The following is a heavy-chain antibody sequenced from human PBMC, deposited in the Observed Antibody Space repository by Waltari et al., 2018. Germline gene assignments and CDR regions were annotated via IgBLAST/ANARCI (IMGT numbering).Heavy chain of an antibody. CDR2: IWYDGSNK. D-gene: IGHD2-15*01. V-gene: IGHV3-33*01. CDR1: GFTFSSYG. CDR3: ARDCSGGSCYLFDY. J-gene: IGHJ4*02. Sequence: QVQLVESGGGVVQPGRSLRLSCAASGFTFSSYGMHWVRQAPGKGREWVAVIWYDGSNKYYADSVKGRFTISRDNSKNTLYLQMNSLRAEDTAVYYCARDCSGGSCYLFDYWGQGTLVTVSS.